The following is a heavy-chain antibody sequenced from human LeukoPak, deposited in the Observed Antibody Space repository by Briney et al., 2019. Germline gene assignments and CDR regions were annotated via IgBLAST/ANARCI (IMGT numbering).Heavy chain of an antibody. CDR2: IYYSGST. Sequence: KPSETLSLTCTVSGGSISSYYWSWIRQPPGKGLEWIGYIYYSGSTNYNPSLKSRVTISVATSKNQFSLKLSSVTAADTAVYYCASTKYSSSSYWFDPWGQGTLVTVSS. D-gene: IGHD6-6*01. CDR3: ASTKYSSSSYWFDP. CDR1: GGSISSYY. J-gene: IGHJ5*02. V-gene: IGHV4-59*01.